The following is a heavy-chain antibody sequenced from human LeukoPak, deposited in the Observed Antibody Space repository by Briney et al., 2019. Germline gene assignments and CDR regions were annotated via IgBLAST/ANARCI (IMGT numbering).Heavy chain of an antibody. Sequence: SETLSLTCTVSGYSISSGYYWGWIRQPPGKGLEGIGSIYHSGSTYYNPSLKSRVTISVDTSKNQFSLKLSSVTAADTAVYYCASTVYYGSGSYYNVPDYWGQGTLVTVSS. CDR2: IYHSGST. V-gene: IGHV4-38-2*02. J-gene: IGHJ4*02. CDR3: ASTVYYGSGSYYNVPDY. D-gene: IGHD3-10*01. CDR1: GYSISSGYY.